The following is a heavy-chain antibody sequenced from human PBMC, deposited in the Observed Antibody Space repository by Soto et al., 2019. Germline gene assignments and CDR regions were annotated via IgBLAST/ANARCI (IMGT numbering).Heavy chain of an antibody. CDR1: GYTFTGYY. J-gene: IGHJ4*02. V-gene: IGHV1-2*02. CDR3: ARGSAYYDSSGYYFDY. D-gene: IGHD3-22*01. CDR2: INPNSGGT. Sequence: ASVKVSCKASGYTFTGYYMHWVRQAPGQGLEWMGWINPNSGGTNYAQMFQGRVTMTRDTSISTAYMELSRLRSDDTAVYYCARGSAYYDSSGYYFDYWGQGTLVTVSS.